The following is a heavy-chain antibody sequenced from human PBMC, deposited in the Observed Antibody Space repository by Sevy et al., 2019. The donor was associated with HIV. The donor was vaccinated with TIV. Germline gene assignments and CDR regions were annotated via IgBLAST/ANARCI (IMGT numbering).Heavy chain of an antibody. V-gene: IGHV4-61*01. CDR3: ARSEKGYSGYDSPPFYYYYYYMDV. Sequence: SETLSLTCTVSGGSVSSGSYYWSWIRQPPGKGLEWIGYIYYSGSTNYNPSLKSRVTISVDTSKNQFSLRLSSVTAADTAVDYCARSEKGYSGYDSPPFYYYYYYMDVWGKGTTVTVSS. CDR2: IYYSGST. D-gene: IGHD5-12*01. CDR1: GGSVSSGSYY. J-gene: IGHJ6*03.